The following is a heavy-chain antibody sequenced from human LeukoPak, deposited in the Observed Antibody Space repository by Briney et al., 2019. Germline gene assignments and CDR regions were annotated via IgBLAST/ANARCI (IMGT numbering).Heavy chain of an antibody. D-gene: IGHD2-21*02. V-gene: IGHV3-23*01. CDR1: EFTFSNYA. J-gene: IGHJ5*02. Sequence: GGSLRLSCAASEFTFSNYAMNWVRQAPGKGLEWVSGISGGGGSTYYADSVKGRFTISRDNSKNTLYLQMNSLRAEDTAVYYCARVLVTAYGNWFDPWGQGTLVTVSS. CDR3: ARVLVTAYGNWFDP. CDR2: ISGGGGST.